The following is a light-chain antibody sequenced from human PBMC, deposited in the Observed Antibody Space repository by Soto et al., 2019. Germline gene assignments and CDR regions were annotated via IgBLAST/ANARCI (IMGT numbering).Light chain of an antibody. CDR1: SSDVAFYTL. V-gene: IGLV2-23*01. J-gene: IGLJ2*01. CDR3: CSYAGSSYDVV. Sequence: QSVLTQPASVSGSPGQSITNSCTGTSSDVAFYTLVSWYQHRPGKAPKFILNEDSKRPSGASNRFSHSKTGNTAYLTISGLKAEDEAYYYGCSYAGSSYDVV. CDR2: EDS.